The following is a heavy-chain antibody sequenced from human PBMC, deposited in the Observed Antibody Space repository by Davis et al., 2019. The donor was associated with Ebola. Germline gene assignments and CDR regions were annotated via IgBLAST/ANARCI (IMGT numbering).Heavy chain of an antibody. J-gene: IGHJ6*02. Sequence: GESLKISCAASGFSFSSYGMHWVRQAPGKGLEWVAVISYDGSNKYYVDSVKGRFTISRDNSKNTLYLQMNSLRAEDTAVYYCAKDRHRRLQTGGMDVWGQGTTVTVSS. CDR3: AKDRHRRLQTGGMDV. CDR1: GFSFSSYG. V-gene: IGHV3-30*18. CDR2: ISYDGSNK. D-gene: IGHD4-11*01.